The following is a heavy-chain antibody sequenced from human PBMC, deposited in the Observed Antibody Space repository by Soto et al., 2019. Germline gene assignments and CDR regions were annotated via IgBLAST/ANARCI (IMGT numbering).Heavy chain of an antibody. D-gene: IGHD3-10*02. CDR1: GFSLNTSGVG. J-gene: IGHJ4*02. Sequence: QITLKESGPTVVKATQTLTVTCTFSGFSLNTSGVGVGWSRQPPGKALEWLALIYWDDDKRSSTTLKTRLTITKDTSKNPVVLTITNIDPVDTATYSCAHHAGLYHDRVFDYRGQGTLVTVSS. CDR2: IYWDDDK. V-gene: IGHV2-5*02. CDR3: AHHAGLYHDRVFDY.